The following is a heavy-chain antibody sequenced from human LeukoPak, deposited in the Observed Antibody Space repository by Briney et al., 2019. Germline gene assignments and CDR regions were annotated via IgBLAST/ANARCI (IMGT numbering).Heavy chain of an antibody. CDR3: ARESSSANIYGHANDAFDI. Sequence: GGSLRLSCAVSGFTFSSYEMNWVRQAPGKGLEWVSYISGPGGTIWYADPVKGRFTVSRDNTKNSLFLQMNSLRVEDTAIYYCARESSSANIYGHANDAFDIWGQGTVVTVSS. V-gene: IGHV3-48*03. CDR1: GFTFSSYE. J-gene: IGHJ3*02. CDR2: ISGPGGTI. D-gene: IGHD3-22*01.